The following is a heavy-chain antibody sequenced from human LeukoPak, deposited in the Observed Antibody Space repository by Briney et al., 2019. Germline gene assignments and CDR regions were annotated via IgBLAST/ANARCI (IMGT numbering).Heavy chain of an antibody. J-gene: IGHJ4*02. CDR3: ARSWGGAADY. CDR2: IYPGDSDT. D-gene: IGHD2-21*01. CDR1: GYSFTNFW. Sequence: GESLKISCEASGYSFTNFWVAWVRQMPGKGLEWMGSIYPGDSDTRYSPSFQGQVTTSADKSITTAYLQWSSLKASDTAMYYCARSWGGAADYWGQGTLVTVSS. V-gene: IGHV5-51*01.